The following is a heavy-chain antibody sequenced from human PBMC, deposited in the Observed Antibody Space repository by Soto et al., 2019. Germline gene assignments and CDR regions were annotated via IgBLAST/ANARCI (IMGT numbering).Heavy chain of an antibody. Sequence: PSVTLPGCGGSIRSSNSWSWVRHPPGKGLEWIGEIYHSGSTNYNPSLKSRVTISVDKSKNQFSLKLSSVTAADTAVYYCARARITMVRGVITGMDVWSQGTTVNAPS. V-gene: IGHV4-4*02. CDR1: GGSIRSSNS. D-gene: IGHD3-10*01. J-gene: IGHJ6*02. CDR3: ARARITMVRGVITGMDV. CDR2: IYHSGST.